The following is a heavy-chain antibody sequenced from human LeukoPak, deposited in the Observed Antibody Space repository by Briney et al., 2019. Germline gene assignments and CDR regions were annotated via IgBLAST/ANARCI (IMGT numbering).Heavy chain of an antibody. Sequence: GGSLRLSCAASGFTFRTYEMNWVRQAPGKGLEWVSYISSSAVTIYYAAYVKGRFTVSRDNANSSLYLHLDSLRAEDTAVYYCARVDMGAADYWGQGTLVTVSS. CDR1: GFTFRTYE. CDR3: ARVDMGAADY. J-gene: IGHJ4*02. V-gene: IGHV3-48*03. CDR2: ISSSAVTI. D-gene: IGHD1-26*01.